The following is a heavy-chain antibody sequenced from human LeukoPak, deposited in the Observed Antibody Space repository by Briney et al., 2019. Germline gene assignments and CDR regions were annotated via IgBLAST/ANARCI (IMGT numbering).Heavy chain of an antibody. CDR1: GGSISSYY. J-gene: IGHJ1*01. CDR2: IYYSGST. D-gene: IGHD6-19*01. Sequence: SETLSLTCTVSGGSISSYYWSWIRQPPGKGLEWIGYIYYSGSTNYNPSLKSRVTISVDTSKNQFSLKLSSVTAADTAVYYCASSVDPYSNGWFGYFQHWGQGTLVTVSS. V-gene: IGHV4-59*08. CDR3: ASSVDPYSNGWFGYFQH.